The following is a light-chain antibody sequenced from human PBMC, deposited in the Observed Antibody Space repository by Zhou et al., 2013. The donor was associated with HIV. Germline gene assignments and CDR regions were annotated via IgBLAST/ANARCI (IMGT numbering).Light chain of an antibody. CDR3: QQSYSTPPYT. Sequence: IQMTQSPSSLSASEGDRVTITCRASQSISTYLNWYQHKPGKAPKLLIYAASSLQSGVPSRFSGSGSGTDFILTISSLQPEDSATYYCQQSYSTPPYTFAHGTERWRSN. V-gene: IGKV1-39*01. CDR1: QSISTY. J-gene: IGKJ2*01. CDR2: AAS.